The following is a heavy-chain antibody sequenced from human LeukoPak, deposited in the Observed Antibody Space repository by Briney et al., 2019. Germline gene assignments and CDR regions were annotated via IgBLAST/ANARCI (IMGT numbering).Heavy chain of an antibody. CDR3: AKRGYCSGGSCYGGAFDI. J-gene: IGHJ3*02. CDR1: GFTFSSYG. D-gene: IGHD2-15*01. CDR2: IRYDGSNK. V-gene: IGHV3-30*02. Sequence: GGSLRLSCAASGFTFSSYGMHWVRQAPGRGLEWVAFIRYDGSNKYYADSVKGRFTISRDNSKNTLYLQMNSLRAEDTAVYYCAKRGYCSGGSCYGGAFDIWGQGTMVTVSS.